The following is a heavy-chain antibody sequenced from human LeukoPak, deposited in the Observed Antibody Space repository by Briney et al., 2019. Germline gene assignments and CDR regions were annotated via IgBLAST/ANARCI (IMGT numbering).Heavy chain of an antibody. CDR2: ISYDGSNK. CDR3: ARDPAYDPADY. J-gene: IGHJ4*02. D-gene: IGHD3-22*01. V-gene: IGHV3-30*03. Sequence: PGGSLRLSCAASGFTFSSYGMHGVRQAPGKGLEWVAVISYDGSNKYYADSVKGRFTISRDNAKNSLYLQKNSLRAEDTAVYYCARDPAYDPADYWGQGTLVTVSS. CDR1: GFTFSSYG.